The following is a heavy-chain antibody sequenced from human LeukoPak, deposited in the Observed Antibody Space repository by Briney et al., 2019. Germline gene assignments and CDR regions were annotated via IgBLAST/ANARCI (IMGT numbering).Heavy chain of an antibody. Sequence: GGSLRLSCAASGFSFSSYSIHWVRQAPGKGLEWVAVISSDGNSKNFALPVKGRFAISRDNSKNTLFLQMNNLRSEDTTLYYCVSPTADYPFLYYFDSWGQGTLVTVSS. D-gene: IGHD5-12*01. CDR3: VSPTADYPFLYYFDS. CDR1: GFSFSSYS. V-gene: IGHV3-30*09. CDR2: ISSDGNSK. J-gene: IGHJ4*02.